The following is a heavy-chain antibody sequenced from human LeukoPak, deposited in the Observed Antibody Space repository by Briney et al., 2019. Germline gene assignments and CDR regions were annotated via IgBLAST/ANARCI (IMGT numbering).Heavy chain of an antibody. D-gene: IGHD6-19*01. Sequence: ASVKVSCKASGYTFTSYGISWVRQAPGQGLEWMGWISAYNGNTNYAQKLQGRVTMTTDTSTSTAYMELRSLRSDDTAVYYCARENDYSSGWYVDYYYGMDVWGQGTTVTVSS. V-gene: IGHV1-18*01. CDR2: ISAYNGNT. CDR1: GYTFTSYG. J-gene: IGHJ6*02. CDR3: ARENDYSSGWYVDYYYGMDV.